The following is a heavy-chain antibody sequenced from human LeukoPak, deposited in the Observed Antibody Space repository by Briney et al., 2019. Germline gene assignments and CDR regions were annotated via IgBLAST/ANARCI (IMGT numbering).Heavy chain of an antibody. CDR1: GFTFSAYE. CDR2: IGSSGSTV. V-gene: IGHV3-48*03. CDR3: ARLRYGDYYMDV. Sequence: GGSLRLSCAASGFTFSAYEMNWVRQAPGKGLEWVSYIGSSGSTVYYADSVKGRFTISRDNAKNSLYMQMESLRAEDTAVYYCARLRYGDYYMDVWGKGTTVTVSS. D-gene: IGHD1-1*01. J-gene: IGHJ6*03.